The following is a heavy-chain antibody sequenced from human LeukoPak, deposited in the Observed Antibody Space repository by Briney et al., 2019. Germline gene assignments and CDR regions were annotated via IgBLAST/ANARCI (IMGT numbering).Heavy chain of an antibody. V-gene: IGHV4-59*01. CDR2: IYYSGST. Sequence: SETLSLTCAVSGGSISSYYWSWIRQPPGKGLEWIGYIYYSGSTNYNPSLKSRVTISVDTSKNQFSLKLSSVTAADTAVYYCARGPYGGVPRPYYFDYWGQGTLVTVSS. CDR1: GGSISSYY. CDR3: ARGPYGGVPRPYYFDY. J-gene: IGHJ4*02. D-gene: IGHD4/OR15-4a*01.